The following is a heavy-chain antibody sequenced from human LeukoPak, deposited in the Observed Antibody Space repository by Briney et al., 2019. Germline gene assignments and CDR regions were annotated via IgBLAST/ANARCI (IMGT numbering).Heavy chain of an antibody. CDR2: IYSSGNT. Sequence: SETLSLTCAVSGASISSSNYYWGWVRQSPGKGLEWIGNIYSSGNTYYNASLKSRVTMYIDTSKNQFSLKLSSVTAADAAMYYCAKSNGYGLIDYWGQGTLVTVSS. CDR3: AKSNGYGLIDY. J-gene: IGHJ4*02. CDR1: GASISSSNYY. V-gene: IGHV4-39*01. D-gene: IGHD5-12*01.